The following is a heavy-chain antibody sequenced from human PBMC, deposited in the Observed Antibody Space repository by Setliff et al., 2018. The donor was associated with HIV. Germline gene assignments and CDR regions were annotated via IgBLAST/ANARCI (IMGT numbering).Heavy chain of an antibody. CDR1: GGSFTDYY. V-gene: IGHV4-34*01. Sequence: SLETLSLTCAVFGGSFTDYYWIWIRQPPGKGLEWIGEINHSGSTHYNPSLKSRFIISVDTSKNQFSLKVNSVTAADTAVYYCARDWSRDGYYFWGVWGKGTTVTVSS. CDR3: ARDWSRDGYYFWGV. CDR2: INHSGST. J-gene: IGHJ6*04. D-gene: IGHD3-3*01.